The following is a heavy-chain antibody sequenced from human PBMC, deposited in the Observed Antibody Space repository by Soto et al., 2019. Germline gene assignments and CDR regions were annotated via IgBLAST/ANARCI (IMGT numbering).Heavy chain of an antibody. V-gene: IGHV2-5*02. Sequence: SGPTLVNPTQTLTLTCTFSGFSLRTSGVGVGWIRQPPGKALEWLALIYWDDDKRYSPSLKSRLTITKDTSKNQVVLTMTNMDPVDTATYYCAHSNYDILTGYPRGFDPWGQGTLVTVSS. CDR1: GFSLRTSGVG. D-gene: IGHD3-9*01. CDR3: AHSNYDILTGYPRGFDP. J-gene: IGHJ5*02. CDR2: IYWDDDK.